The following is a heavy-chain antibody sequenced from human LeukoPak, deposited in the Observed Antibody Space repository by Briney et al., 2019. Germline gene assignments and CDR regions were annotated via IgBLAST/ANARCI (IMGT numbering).Heavy chain of an antibody. CDR2: IYSGGST. D-gene: IGHD7-27*01. V-gene: IGHV3-53*01. CDR1: GFTVSSNY. CDR3: ARDRSGDPDFDY. Sequence: GGSLRLSCAASGFTVSSNYMSWVRQAPGKGLEWVSVIYSGGSTYYADSVKGRFTISRDNSKNTLYLQMSSLRAEDTAVYYCARDRSGDPDFDYWGQGTLVTVSS. J-gene: IGHJ4*02.